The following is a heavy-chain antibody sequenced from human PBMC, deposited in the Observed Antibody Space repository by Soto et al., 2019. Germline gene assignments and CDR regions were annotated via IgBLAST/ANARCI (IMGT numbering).Heavy chain of an antibody. CDR3: ARAEYYYGSGSYYYYYYGMDV. J-gene: IGHJ6*02. Sequence: GGSLRLSCAASGFTFSSYGMHWVRQAPGKGLEWVAVISYDGSNKYYADSVKGRFTISRDNSKNTLYLQMNSLRAEDTAVYYCARAEYYYGSGSYYYYYYGMDVWGQGTTVTVSS. CDR1: GFTFSSYG. CDR2: ISYDGSNK. V-gene: IGHV3-30*03. D-gene: IGHD3-10*01.